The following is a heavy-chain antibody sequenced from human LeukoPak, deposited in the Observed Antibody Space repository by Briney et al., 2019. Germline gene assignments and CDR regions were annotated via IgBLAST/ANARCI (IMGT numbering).Heavy chain of an antibody. CDR1: GFTFSSYS. CDR2: ISGSGGST. V-gene: IGHV3-23*01. D-gene: IGHD6-6*01. Sequence: GGTLRLSCAASGFTFSSYSMSWVRLAPGKGLEWVSDISGSGGSTYYADSVKGRFTISRDNSMSTLYPERNTQTAEDTAVYDCAKDINYSSSSWGVFDYWGEGTLVTVSS. J-gene: IGHJ4*02. CDR3: AKDINYSSSSWGVFDY.